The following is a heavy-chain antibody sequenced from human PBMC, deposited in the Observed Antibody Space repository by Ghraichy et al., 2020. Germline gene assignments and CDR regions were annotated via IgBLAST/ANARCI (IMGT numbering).Heavy chain of an antibody. J-gene: IGHJ2*01. CDR3: AREQAWLPQPPTDLYWFFDL. Sequence: SETLSLTCTVSGGSISTYYWNWFRQPPGKGLEWVGHIHHSGSTKYNPSLKSRVSISLDTSKNQFSLELTSVTAADTAVYSCAREQAWLPQPPTDLYWFFDLWGRGTLVTVSS. V-gene: IGHV4-59*01. D-gene: IGHD5-12*01. CDR2: IHHSGST. CDR1: GGSISTYY.